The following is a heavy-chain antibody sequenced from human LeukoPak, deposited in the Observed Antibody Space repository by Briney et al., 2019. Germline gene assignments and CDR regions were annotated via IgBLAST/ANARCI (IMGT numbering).Heavy chain of an antibody. V-gene: IGHV1-2*04. CDR2: INPKNGDT. CDR1: GYIFTDYY. D-gene: IGHD4-17*01. J-gene: IGHJ6*03. Sequence: ASVKVSCKASGYIFTDYYIHWMRQAPGQGLEWMGWINPKNGDTHYAQGWVTMTRDTSITTVYMELNRLTSDDTALYYCARGPTVTTSRSNNYYYYYMDVWGKGTTVTISS. CDR3: ARGPTVTTSRSNNYYYYYMDV.